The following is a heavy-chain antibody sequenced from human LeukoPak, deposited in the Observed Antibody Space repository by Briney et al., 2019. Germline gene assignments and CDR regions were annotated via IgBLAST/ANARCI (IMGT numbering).Heavy chain of an antibody. V-gene: IGHV3-33*06. CDR1: GFTFSSYG. CDR3: AKDRYYYDSSGLFDY. CDR2: IWYDGSNK. J-gene: IGHJ4*02. D-gene: IGHD3-22*01. Sequence: GGSLRLSCAASGFTFSSYGMHWVRQSPGKGLEGVAAIWYDGSNKYYADSVKGRFTISRDNSKNTLYLQMNGLRAEDTAVYYCAKDRYYYDSSGLFDYWGQGTLVTVSS.